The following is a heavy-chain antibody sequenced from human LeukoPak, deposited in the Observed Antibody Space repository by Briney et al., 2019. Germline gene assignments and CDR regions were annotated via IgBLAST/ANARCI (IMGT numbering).Heavy chain of an antibody. J-gene: IGHJ6*03. V-gene: IGHV4-39*07. Sequence: SETLSLTCTVSGGSISSSSYYWGWIRQPPGKGLEWIGTIYYSGSTYYNPSLKSRVTISVDTSKNQFSLKLSSVTAADTAVYYCARKRPSTLRFLRVNYYYMDVWGKGTTVTVSS. CDR3: ARKRPSTLRFLRVNYYYMDV. CDR2: IYYSGST. CDR1: GGSISSSSYY. D-gene: IGHD3-3*01.